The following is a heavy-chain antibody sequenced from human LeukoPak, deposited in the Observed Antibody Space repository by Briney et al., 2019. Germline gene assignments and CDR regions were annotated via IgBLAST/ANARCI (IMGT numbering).Heavy chain of an antibody. J-gene: IGHJ4*02. CDR1: GFTFSSYW. CDR3: ARDEHSGWEPDYFDY. Sequence: PGGSLRLSCAASGFTFSSYWMSWVRQAPGKGLEWVANIKQDGSEKYYVDSVKGRFTISRDNAKNSLYLQMNSLRAEDTAVYYCARDEHSGWEPDYFDYWGQGTLVTVSS. V-gene: IGHV3-7*01. D-gene: IGHD6-19*01. CDR2: IKQDGSEK.